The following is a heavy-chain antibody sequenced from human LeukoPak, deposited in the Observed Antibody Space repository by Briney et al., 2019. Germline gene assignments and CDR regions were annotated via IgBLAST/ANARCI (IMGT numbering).Heavy chain of an antibody. CDR1: GYSISRRYS. Sequence: ETLSLTCTVSGYSISRRYSWAWMRQLPGKGLEWTGSINSCWNTYYIPSFKTPVTISLDTSTNQSDVKVGSVSAADPAASYGASFSPADDYWGEGTLVIVSS. CDR3: ASFSPADDY. V-gene: IGHV4-38-2*02. CDR2: INSCWNT. J-gene: IGHJ4*02.